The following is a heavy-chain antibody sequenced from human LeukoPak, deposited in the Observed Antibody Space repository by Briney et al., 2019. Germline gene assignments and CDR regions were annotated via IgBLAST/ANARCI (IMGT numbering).Heavy chain of an antibody. CDR2: IYYSGTT. CDR1: GGSISSYY. Sequence: PSETLSLTCTVSGGSISSYYWSWIRQPPGKGLEWIGYIYYSGTTNYNPSLKSRVTISVDTSKNQFSLKLSSVTAADTAVYFCAREAYGSVPFDIWGQGTMVTVSS. CDR3: AREAYGSVPFDI. V-gene: IGHV4-59*01. D-gene: IGHD6-19*01. J-gene: IGHJ3*02.